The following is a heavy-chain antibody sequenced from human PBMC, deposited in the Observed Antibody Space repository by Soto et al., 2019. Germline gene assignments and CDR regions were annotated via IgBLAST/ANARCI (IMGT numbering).Heavy chain of an antibody. D-gene: IGHD3-3*01. Sequence: PGGALRLSCAASGFTFSSYGMHWVRQAPGKGLEWVAVIWYDGSNKYYADSVKGRFTISRDNSKNTLYLQMNSLRAEDTAVYYCAAVLRSTSYGMDVWGQGTTVTVSS. V-gene: IGHV3-33*01. J-gene: IGHJ6*02. CDR2: IWYDGSNK. CDR1: GFTFSSYG. CDR3: AAVLRSTSYGMDV.